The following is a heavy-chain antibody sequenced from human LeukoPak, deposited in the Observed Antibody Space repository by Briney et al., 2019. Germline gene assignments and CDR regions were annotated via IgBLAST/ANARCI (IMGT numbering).Heavy chain of an antibody. J-gene: IGHJ3*02. CDR2: INWNGGST. V-gene: IGHV3-20*04. D-gene: IGHD3-22*01. CDR1: GFMFDDHG. CDR3: ARDDSSGLDAFDI. Sequence: PGGSLRLSCAASGFMFDDHGMSWVRQVAGKGLEWVSGINWNGGSTGYADSVKGRFTISRDNAKNSLYLQMNSLRAEDTALYYCARDDSSGLDAFDIWGQGTMVTVSS.